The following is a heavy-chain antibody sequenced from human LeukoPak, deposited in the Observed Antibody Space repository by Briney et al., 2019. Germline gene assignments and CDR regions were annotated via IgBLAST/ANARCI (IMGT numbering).Heavy chain of an antibody. CDR2: INSDGSST. Sequence: GGSLRLSCAASGFTFSSYWMHWVRQAPGKGLVWVSRINSDGSSTSYADSVKGRFTISRDNAKNSLYLQMNSLRAEDTAVYYCARVVFGVVTPYYFDYWGQGTLVTVSS. J-gene: IGHJ4*02. D-gene: IGHD3-3*01. CDR3: ARVVFGVVTPYYFDY. V-gene: IGHV3-74*01. CDR1: GFTFSSYW.